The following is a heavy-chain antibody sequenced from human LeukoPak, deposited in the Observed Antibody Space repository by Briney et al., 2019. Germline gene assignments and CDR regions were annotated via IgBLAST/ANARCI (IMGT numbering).Heavy chain of an antibody. CDR3: AKGKYSSGGVPDY. J-gene: IGHJ4*02. V-gene: IGHV3-23*01. Sequence: RGSLGLSCVASEFTFSSHAMNWVRQAPGKGLEWVSSICGGGESTYYADSVKGRFTVSRDNSKNTLYLQINSLRGEDTAVYYCAKGKYSSGGVPDYWGQGTLVTVSS. CDR2: ICGGGEST. CDR1: EFTFSSHA. D-gene: IGHD6-19*01.